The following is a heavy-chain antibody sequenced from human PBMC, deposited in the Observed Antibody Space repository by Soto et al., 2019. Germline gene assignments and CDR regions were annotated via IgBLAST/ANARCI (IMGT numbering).Heavy chain of an antibody. CDR1: GFTFSSYG. V-gene: IGHV3-23*01. CDR3: AKQSPYTNSWYDIDY. CDR2: ISGSGDST. Sequence: EVPLLESGGGLVQPGGSLRLSCAASGFTFSSYGLNWVRQAPGEGLEWVSGISGSGDSTHYADSVKGRFTISRDNSKSTLYLQMNSLRAEDTAIYYCAKQSPYTNSWYDIDYWGQGTLVTVSS. D-gene: IGHD6-13*01. J-gene: IGHJ4*02.